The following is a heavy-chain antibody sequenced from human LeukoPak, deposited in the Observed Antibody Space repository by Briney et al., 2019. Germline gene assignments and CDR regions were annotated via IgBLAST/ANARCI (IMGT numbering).Heavy chain of an antibody. J-gene: IGHJ2*01. CDR1: GYSFTSYW. V-gene: IGHV5-51*01. D-gene: IGHD6-19*01. Sequence: GESLKISCKGSGYSFTSYWIGWVRQMPGKGLEWMGIIYPGDSDTRYSPSFQGQVTISADKSISTAYLQWSSLKASDTAMYYCARQGSSGWYRIYWYFDLWGRGTLVTVSS. CDR2: IYPGDSDT. CDR3: ARQGSSGWYRIYWYFDL.